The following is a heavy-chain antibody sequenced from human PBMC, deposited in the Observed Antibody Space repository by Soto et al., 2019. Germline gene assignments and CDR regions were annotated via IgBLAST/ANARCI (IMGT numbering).Heavy chain of an antibody. CDR1: GFTFSTYA. V-gene: IGHV3-23*01. D-gene: IGHD1-26*01. CDR2: TSSGGGST. CDR3: AKVGGSYPRPDTNMFDY. Sequence: EVQLLDSGGGLVQPGGSLRLSCAASGFTFSTYAMSWVRQAPGKGLEWVSSTSSGGGSTYSADSVKGRFTISRDNSKNTLYLQMSSLRADDTALYYCAKVGGSYPRPDTNMFDYWGQGTLVTVSS. J-gene: IGHJ4*02.